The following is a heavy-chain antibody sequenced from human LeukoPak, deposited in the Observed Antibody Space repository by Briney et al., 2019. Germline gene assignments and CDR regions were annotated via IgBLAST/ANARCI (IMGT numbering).Heavy chain of an antibody. V-gene: IGHV3-48*01. CDR1: GFTVSSNS. D-gene: IGHD3-10*01. CDR3: ARGYRSGSSYY. CDR2: ISNSGSTI. J-gene: IGHJ4*02. Sequence: PGGSLRLSCTVSGFTVSSNSMIWVRQAPGKGLEWLSYISNSGSTIYYADSVKGRSTTSRDNGKYSVYLQMNSLRGEDTAVYYCARGYRSGSSYYWGQGTLVTVSS.